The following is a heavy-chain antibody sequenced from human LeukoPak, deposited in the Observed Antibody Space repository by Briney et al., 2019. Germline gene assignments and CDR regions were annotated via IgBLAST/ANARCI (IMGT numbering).Heavy chain of an antibody. V-gene: IGHV1-8*03. Sequence: ASVKVSCKASGYTFTSYDINWVRQAPGQGLEWMGWMNPNSGNTGYAQKFQGRVTITRNTSISTDYMELSSLRSEDTAVYYCARIERGAGPDWFDPWGQGTLVTVSS. CDR1: GYTFTSYD. CDR2: MNPNSGNT. CDR3: ARIERGAGPDWFDP. J-gene: IGHJ5*02. D-gene: IGHD1-26*01.